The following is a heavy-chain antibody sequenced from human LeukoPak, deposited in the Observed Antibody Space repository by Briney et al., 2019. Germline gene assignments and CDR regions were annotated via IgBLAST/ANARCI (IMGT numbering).Heavy chain of an antibody. D-gene: IGHD6-13*01. V-gene: IGHV4-61*01. J-gene: IGHJ6*02. CDR2: IYYSGST. CDR3: ARGCLIVGSSWYRRDYYYGMDV. CDR1: GGSVSSGSYY. Sequence: PSETLSLTCTVSGGSVSSGSYYWSWIRQPPGKGLEWIGYIYYSGSTNYNPSLKSRVTISVDTSKNQFSLKLSSVTAADTAVYYCARGCLIVGSSWYRRDYYYGMDVWGQGTTVTVSS.